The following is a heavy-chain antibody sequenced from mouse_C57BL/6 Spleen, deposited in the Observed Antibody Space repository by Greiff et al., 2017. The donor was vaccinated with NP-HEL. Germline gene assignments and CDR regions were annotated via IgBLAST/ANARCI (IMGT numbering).Heavy chain of an antibody. D-gene: IGHD2-3*01. CDR2: INPSTGGT. J-gene: IGHJ2*01. CDR1: GYSFTGYY. CDR3: ARRDGDFDY. Sequence: EVMLVESGPELVKPGASVKISCKASGYSFTGYYMNWVKQSPETSLEWIGEINPSTGGTTYNQKFKAKATLTVDKSSSTAYMQLKSLTSEDSAVYYCARRDGDFDYWGQGTTLTVSS. V-gene: IGHV1-42*01.